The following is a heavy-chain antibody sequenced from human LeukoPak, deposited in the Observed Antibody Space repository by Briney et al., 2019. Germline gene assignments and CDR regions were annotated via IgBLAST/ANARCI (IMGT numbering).Heavy chain of an antibody. D-gene: IGHD3-3*01. V-gene: IGHV3-23*01. J-gene: IGHJ4*02. CDR3: AKDETIFGVVKGVFDY. Sequence: GGSLRLSCAASGFTFSSYAMNWVRQAPGKGLEWVSALSGNGISTYYADSVKGRFTISRDNSKNTLYLQMNSLRAEDTAVYYCAKDETIFGVVKGVFDYWGQGTLVTVSS. CDR2: LSGNGIST. CDR1: GFTFSSYA.